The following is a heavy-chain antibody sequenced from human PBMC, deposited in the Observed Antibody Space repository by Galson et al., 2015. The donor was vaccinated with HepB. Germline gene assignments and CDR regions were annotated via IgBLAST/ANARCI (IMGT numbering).Heavy chain of an antibody. D-gene: IGHD5-12*01. J-gene: IGHJ4*02. CDR1: GYTLTELS. CDR2: FDPGDGET. V-gene: IGHV1-24*01. CDR3: ATRWGMVATLSGYYFDY. Sequence: SVKVSCKVSGYTLTELSMHWVRQAPGKGLEWMGGFDPGDGETIYAQKFQGRVTMTEDTSTDTAYMELSSLRSEDTAVYYCATRWGMVATLSGYYFDYWGQGTLVTVSS.